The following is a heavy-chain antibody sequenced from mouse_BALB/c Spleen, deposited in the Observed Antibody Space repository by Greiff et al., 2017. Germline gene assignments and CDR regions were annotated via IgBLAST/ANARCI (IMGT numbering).Heavy chain of an antibody. CDR3: ARGWALYYYAMDY. Sequence: EVQLQQSGPELVKPGASVKMSCKASGYTFTSYVMHWVKQKPGQGLEWIGYINPYNDGTKYNEKFKGKATLTSDKSSSTAYMELSSLTSEDSAVYYCARGWALYYYAMDYWGQGTSVTVSS. D-gene: IGHD1-1*02. J-gene: IGHJ4*01. CDR2: INPYNDGT. V-gene: IGHV1-14*01. CDR1: GYTFTSYV.